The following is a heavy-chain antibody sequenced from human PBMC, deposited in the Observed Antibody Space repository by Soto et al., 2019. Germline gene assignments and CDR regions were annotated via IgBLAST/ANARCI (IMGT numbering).Heavy chain of an antibody. CDR1: GGSISSGGYS. CDR2: IYHSGST. Sequence: QLQLQESGSGLVKPSQTLSLTCAVSGGSISSGGYSWSWIRQPPGKGLEWIGYIYHSGSTYYNPSLKSRVTISGDRSKNHVSQKLGSVTAADTAVYYCASSHAGAHITAAVHWGQGTLVTVSS. CDR3: ASSHAGAHITAAVH. V-gene: IGHV4-30-2*01. J-gene: IGHJ4*02. D-gene: IGHD6-13*01.